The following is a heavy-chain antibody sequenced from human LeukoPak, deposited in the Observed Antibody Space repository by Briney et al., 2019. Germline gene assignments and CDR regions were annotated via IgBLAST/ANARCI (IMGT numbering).Heavy chain of an antibody. D-gene: IGHD3-22*01. CDR1: GFTASSNY. J-gene: IGHJ2*01. V-gene: IGHV3-53*01. CDR3: ARDRRYYHSSGYYFHWYFDL. CDR2: IYSGVST. Sequence: PGGSLRLSCAASGFTASSNYMSWVRHAPGKGLEWGSVIYSGVSTYYADSLKGRFTISRDNSKNTLYIQINSLRAEDTALYYCARDRRYYHSSGYYFHWYFDLWGRGTLVTVSS.